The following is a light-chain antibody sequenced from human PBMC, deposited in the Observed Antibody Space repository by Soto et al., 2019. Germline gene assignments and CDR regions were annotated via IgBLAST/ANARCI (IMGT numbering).Light chain of an antibody. Sequence: QYVLTQPPSASGTPGQRVTISCSGSNYDIGSNTVNWYQQLPGTAPKLLIFSNNQRPSGVPDRFSGSKSGTSASLAISGLQSDDEADYYCAAWDDSLNGVVFGGGTKVTAL. CDR1: NYDIGSNT. CDR2: SNN. CDR3: AAWDDSLNGVV. J-gene: IGLJ2*01. V-gene: IGLV1-44*01.